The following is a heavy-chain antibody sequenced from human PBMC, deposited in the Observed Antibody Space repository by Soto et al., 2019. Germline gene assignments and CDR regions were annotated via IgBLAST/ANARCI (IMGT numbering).Heavy chain of an antibody. CDR3: AKGRGGSGSLTPRVDF. D-gene: IGHD3-10*01. Sequence: EVQLLESGGGLVQPGGSLRLSCAASGFTFNNYAMTWVRQAPGKGLEWVSAISGGGDTTSYADSVKGRFTVSRDGSKNTQYLQIGRLRAEDTALYYCAKGRGGSGSLTPRVDFWGEGTLVTVSS. J-gene: IGHJ4*02. CDR1: GFTFNNYA. V-gene: IGHV3-23*01. CDR2: ISGGGDTT.